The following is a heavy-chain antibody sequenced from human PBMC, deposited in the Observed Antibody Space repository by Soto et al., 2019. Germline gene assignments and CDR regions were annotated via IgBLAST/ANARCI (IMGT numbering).Heavy chain of an antibody. Sequence: AGSLRLSCAASGFTFSNYAVTWVRQAPGKGLEWVSTISGSGGSTYYADSVKGRFTISRDNSKNTLYLQMNSLRAEDTAVYYYAKDQGSSWYEIDYWGQGTLVTVSS. D-gene: IGHD6-13*01. J-gene: IGHJ4*02. CDR3: AKDQGSSWYEIDY. V-gene: IGHV3-23*01. CDR2: ISGSGGST. CDR1: GFTFSNYA.